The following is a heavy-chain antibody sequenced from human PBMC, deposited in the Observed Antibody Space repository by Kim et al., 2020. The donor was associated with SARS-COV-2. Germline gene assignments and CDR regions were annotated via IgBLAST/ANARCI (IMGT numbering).Heavy chain of an antibody. V-gene: IGHV7-4-1*02. Sequence: ASVKVSCKASGYTFTSYAMNWVRQAPGQGLEWMGWINTNTGNPTYAQGFTGRFVFSLDTSVGTAYLQISSLKAEDTAVYYCARDLESTAAAGYYYYYTDVWGKGTTVTVSS. J-gene: IGHJ6*03. CDR1: GYTFTSYA. CDR3: ARDLESTAAAGYYYYYTDV. D-gene: IGHD6-13*01. CDR2: INTNTGNP.